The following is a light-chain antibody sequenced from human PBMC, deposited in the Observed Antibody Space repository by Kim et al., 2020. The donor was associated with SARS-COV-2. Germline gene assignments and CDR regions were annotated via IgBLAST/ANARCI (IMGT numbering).Light chain of an antibody. CDR2: QDS. V-gene: IGLV3-1*01. Sequence: VPPGQTAPITCSGDKLGDKYACWYQQKPGQSPGLVIYQDSKRPSGIPERFSGSNSGNTATLTISGTQAMDEADYYCQAWDSSTVVFGGGTQLTVL. CDR1: KLGDKY. CDR3: QAWDSSTVV. J-gene: IGLJ2*01.